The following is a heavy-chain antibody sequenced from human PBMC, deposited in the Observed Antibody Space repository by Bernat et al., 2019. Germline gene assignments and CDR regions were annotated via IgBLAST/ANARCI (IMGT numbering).Heavy chain of an antibody. CDR2: IDWDDDK. J-gene: IGHJ4*02. CDR1: GFSLSTSGMC. V-gene: IGHV2-70*15. CDR3: ARILCPLGVIDY. Sequence: QVTLRESGPALVKPTQTLTLTCTFSGFSLSTSGMCVSWIRQPPGKALEWLARIDWDDDKYYNTSLKTRLTISKDTSKNQVVLTMTNMDPVDTATYYCARILCPLGVIDYWGQGTLVTVSS. D-gene: IGHD3-16*01.